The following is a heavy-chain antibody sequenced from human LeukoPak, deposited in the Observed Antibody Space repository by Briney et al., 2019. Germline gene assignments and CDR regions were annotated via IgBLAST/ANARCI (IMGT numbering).Heavy chain of an antibody. D-gene: IGHD4-11*01. V-gene: IGHV6-1*01. CDR2: IIYRSEWHH. CDR1: GDSVSRPNVA. Sequence: SQTLSLTCAISGDSVSRPNVAWNWIRQSPSGGLEWLGRIIYRSEWHHDYAVSLKSRITINPDTYTNQFSLQLNSVTPEDTAVYYCAREPDYKAFDIWGQGTVVTVSS. CDR3: AREPDYKAFDI. J-gene: IGHJ3*02.